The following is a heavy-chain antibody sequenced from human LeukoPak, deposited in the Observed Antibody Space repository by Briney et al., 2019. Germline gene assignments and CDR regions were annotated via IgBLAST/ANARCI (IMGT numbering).Heavy chain of an antibody. CDR1: AFTFSNLW. V-gene: IGHV3-7*05. Sequence: GGSLRLSCAASAFTFSNLWSSWVRQAPGKGLEWVANINQDRSDKYYVDSVKGRFTISRDNAKNSLYLQMNSLRAEDTAGYYCATGRQLDYWGQGTLVTVSS. J-gene: IGHJ4*02. CDR3: ATGRQLDY. D-gene: IGHD6-13*01. CDR2: INQDRSDK.